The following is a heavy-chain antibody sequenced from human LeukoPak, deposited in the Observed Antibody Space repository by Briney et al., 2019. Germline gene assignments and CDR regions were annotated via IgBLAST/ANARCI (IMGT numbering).Heavy chain of an antibody. CDR3: ARTRLDGVPAVIPRTRGVVHFDY. CDR2: INHSGST. Sequence: PSQTLSLTCTVSGGSISSGGYYWSWIRQHPGKGLEWIGEINHSGSTNYNPSLKSRVTISVDTSKNQFSLKLSSVTAADTAVYYCARTRLDGVPAVIPRTRGVVHFDYWGQGTLVTVSS. J-gene: IGHJ4*02. D-gene: IGHD2-2*01. CDR1: GGSISSGGYY. V-gene: IGHV4-31*03.